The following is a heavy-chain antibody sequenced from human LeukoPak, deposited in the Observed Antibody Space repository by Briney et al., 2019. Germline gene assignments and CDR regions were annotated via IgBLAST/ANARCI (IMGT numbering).Heavy chain of an antibody. V-gene: IGHV3-7*01. CDR3: ARWLVLWGYYYYYYMDV. CDR2: IKQDGSEK. Sequence: GGSLRLPCAASGFTFSSYWMSWVRQAPGKGLEWVANIKQDGSEKYYVDSVKGRFTISRDNAKNSLYLQMNSLRAEDTAVYYCARWLVLWGYYYYYYMDVWGKGITVTISS. J-gene: IGHJ6*03. CDR1: GFTFSSYW. D-gene: IGHD6-19*01.